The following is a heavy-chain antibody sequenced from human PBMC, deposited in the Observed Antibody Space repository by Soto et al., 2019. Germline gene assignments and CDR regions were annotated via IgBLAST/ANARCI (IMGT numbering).Heavy chain of an antibody. D-gene: IGHD6-13*01. V-gene: IGHV3-30*18. J-gene: IGHJ4*02. CDR2: ISYDGSNK. CDR3: AKDRYSSSLYYFDY. Sequence: GGGLSLSCPSSGFTFSSYLMRWVRPAPGKGLEWVAVISYDGSNKYYADSVKGRFTISRDNSKNTLYLQMNSLRAEDTAVYYCAKDRYSSSLYYFDYWGQGTLVNVSS. CDR1: GFTFSSYL.